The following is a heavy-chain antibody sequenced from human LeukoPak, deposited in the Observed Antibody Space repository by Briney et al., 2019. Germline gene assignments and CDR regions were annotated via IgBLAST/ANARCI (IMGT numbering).Heavy chain of an antibody. D-gene: IGHD6-19*01. CDR1: GYSFTSYW. Sequence: GESLKISCKGSGYSFTSYWIAWVRQMPGKGLEWMGIIYPADSDTRYSPSFQGQVTISADKSISTAYLQWSSLKASDTAMYYRARAPRQWMNWFDPWGQGTLVTVSS. V-gene: IGHV5-51*01. J-gene: IGHJ5*02. CDR3: ARAPRQWMNWFDP. CDR2: IYPADSDT.